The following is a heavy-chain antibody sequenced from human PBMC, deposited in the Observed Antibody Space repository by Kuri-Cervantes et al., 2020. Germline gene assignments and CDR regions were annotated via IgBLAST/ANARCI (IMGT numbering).Heavy chain of an antibody. CDR1: GFTFDDYG. Sequence: GESLKISCAASGFTFDDYGMSWVRQAPGKGLEWVSGINWNGGSTGYADSVKGRFTISRDNAKNSLYLQMNSLRAEDTALYHCASPNYDFWSGFNYYFDYWGQGTLVTVSS. J-gene: IGHJ4*02. V-gene: IGHV3-20*01. D-gene: IGHD3-3*01. CDR2: INWNGGST. CDR3: ASPNYDFWSGFNYYFDY.